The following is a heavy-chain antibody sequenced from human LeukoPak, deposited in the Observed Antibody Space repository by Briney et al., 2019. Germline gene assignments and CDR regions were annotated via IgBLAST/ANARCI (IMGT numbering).Heavy chain of an antibody. CDR2: VIPIFGTA. Sequence: SVKVSCKASGSTFSSYAISWVRQAPGQGLEWMGRVIPIFGTANYAQKFQGRVTITTDESTSTAYMELSSLRSEDTAVYYCASRRGYSYGTWDYWGQGTLVTVSS. D-gene: IGHD5-18*01. CDR3: ASRRGYSYGTWDY. J-gene: IGHJ4*02. V-gene: IGHV1-69*05. CDR1: GSTFSSYA.